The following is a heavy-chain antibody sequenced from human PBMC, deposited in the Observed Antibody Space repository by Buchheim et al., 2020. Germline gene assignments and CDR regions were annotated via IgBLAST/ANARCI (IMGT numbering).Heavy chain of an antibody. CDR1: GGSISSYY. CDR3: ARGYSGYEYYFDY. Sequence: QVQLQESGPGLVKPSETLSLTCTVSGGSISSYYWSWIRQPPGKGLEWTGYIYYSGSTNYNPSLKSRVTISVDTSKNQFSLKLSSVTAADTAVYYCARGYSGYEYYFDYWGQGTL. D-gene: IGHD5-12*01. V-gene: IGHV4-59*01. CDR2: IYYSGST. J-gene: IGHJ4*02.